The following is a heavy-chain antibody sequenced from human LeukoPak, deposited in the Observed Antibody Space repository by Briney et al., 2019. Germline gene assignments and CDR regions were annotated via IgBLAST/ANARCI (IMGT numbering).Heavy chain of an antibody. Sequence: GGSLRLSCAASEFSVGSNYMTWVRQAPGKGLEWVSLIYSGGSTYYADSVKGRFTISRDNSKNTLYLQMNSLRAEDTAVYYCARGGGTDRPKYYYYYYYMDVWGKGTTVTVSS. J-gene: IGHJ6*03. V-gene: IGHV3-66*01. CDR1: EFSVGSNY. CDR3: ARGGGTDRPKYYYYYYYMDV. D-gene: IGHD1-14*01. CDR2: IYSGGST.